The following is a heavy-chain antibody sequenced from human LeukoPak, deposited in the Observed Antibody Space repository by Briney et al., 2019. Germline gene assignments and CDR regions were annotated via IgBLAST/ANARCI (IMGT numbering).Heavy chain of an antibody. CDR3: ARWGGSGTFWDGFDI. D-gene: IGHD3-10*01. V-gene: IGHV3-23*01. CDR2: ISPSGDIT. J-gene: IGHJ3*02. CDR1: GFIFSSHG. Sequence: PGGTLRLSCAASGFIFSSHGMNWVRQAPGKGLEWVSGISPSGDITYYADSVKGRFTISRDNSKNRVYLQMDSLRFEDAAVYYCARWGGSGTFWDGFDIWGQGKMVTVSS.